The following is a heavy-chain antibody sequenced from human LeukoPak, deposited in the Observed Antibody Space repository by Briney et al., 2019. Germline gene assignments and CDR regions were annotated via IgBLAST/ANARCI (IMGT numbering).Heavy chain of an antibody. CDR2: ISSSGSTI. J-gene: IGHJ3*02. CDR3: ARAIVLRYFDWSLGAFDI. CDR1: GFTFSTYE. V-gene: IGHV3-48*03. Sequence: PGGSLRLSCAASGFTFSTYEMNWARQAPGKGLEWVSYISSSGSTIYYADSVKGRFTISRDNAKNSLYLQMNSLRAEDTAVYYCARAIVLRYFDWSLGAFDIWGQGTMVTVSS. D-gene: IGHD3-9*01.